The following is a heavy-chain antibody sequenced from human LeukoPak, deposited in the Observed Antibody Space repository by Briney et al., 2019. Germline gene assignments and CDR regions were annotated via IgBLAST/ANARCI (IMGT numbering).Heavy chain of an antibody. Sequence: GGSLRLSCAASGVTVSGSYMSWGRQAPGRGLEWVSVIYTSGDTYYADSVKGRFTISRDSSKNTLYLQMNTLRTEDTAVYYCVRVRYSGSWFPVPNFDCWGQGTLVTVSS. J-gene: IGHJ4*02. CDR1: GVTVSGSY. V-gene: IGHV3-66*01. CDR3: VRVRYSGSWFPVPNFDC. CDR2: IYTSGDT. D-gene: IGHD1-26*01.